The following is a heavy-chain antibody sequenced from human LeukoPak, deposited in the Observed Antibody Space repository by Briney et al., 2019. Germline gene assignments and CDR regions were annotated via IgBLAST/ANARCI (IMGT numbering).Heavy chain of an antibody. CDR1: GFTFSSYD. CDR3: ADSGSYSLY. J-gene: IGHJ4*02. V-gene: IGHV3-30*03. D-gene: IGHD1-26*01. CDR2: ISYDGSNK. Sequence: PGGSLRLSCAAPGFTFSSYDMHWVRQAPGKGLEWVAFISYDGSNKYYVDSVKGRFTISRDNSKNTLYLQMNSLRAEDTAVYHCADSGSYSLYWGQGTLVTVSS.